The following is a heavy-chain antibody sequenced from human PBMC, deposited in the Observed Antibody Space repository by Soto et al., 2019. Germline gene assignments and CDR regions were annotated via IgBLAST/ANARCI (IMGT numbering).Heavy chain of an antibody. V-gene: IGHV2-5*02. D-gene: IGHD3-10*01. J-gene: IGHJ4*02. CDR3: AHKRDVSRGFKY. Sequence: QITLKESDPTLVKPTQTLTLTCTFSGFSFSVNGVAVGWIRQPPGQALEWLALIYWDDDQRYNPSLKDRLTITKDTSRNQVVLTMTNMDPVDTATYYCAHKRDVSRGFKYWGQGTLVTVSS. CDR1: GFSFSVNGVA. CDR2: IYWDDDQ.